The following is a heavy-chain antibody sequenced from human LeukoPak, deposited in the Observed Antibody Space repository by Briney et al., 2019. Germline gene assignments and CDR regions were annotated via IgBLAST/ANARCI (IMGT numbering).Heavy chain of an antibody. D-gene: IGHD1-1*01. CDR1: GGSISTYY. Sequence: SETLSLTCTVSGGSISTYYWSWIRQPPGKGLEWIGYIDKRGSTNDNPSLKSRVTISVDTSKNQVSLKLTSVTAADTAVYYCAREGTAGTNLNWFDPWGQGALVTVSS. CDR2: IDKRGST. V-gene: IGHV4-59*01. CDR3: AREGTAGTNLNWFDP. J-gene: IGHJ5*02.